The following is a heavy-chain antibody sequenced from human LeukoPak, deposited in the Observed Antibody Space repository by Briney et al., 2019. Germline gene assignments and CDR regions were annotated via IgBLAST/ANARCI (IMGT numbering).Heavy chain of an antibody. V-gene: IGHV3-48*02. CDR1: GFTFSRYS. Sequence: TGGSLRLSCAASGFTFSRYSMNWVRQAPGKGLEWVSYISNRISTIYYADSVKGRFTISRDNAKTSLYLQMNSLRDEDTAVYYCARSYNWNDPFDYWGQGTLVTVSS. J-gene: IGHJ4*02. CDR3: ARSYNWNDPFDY. D-gene: IGHD1-1*01. CDR2: ISNRISTI.